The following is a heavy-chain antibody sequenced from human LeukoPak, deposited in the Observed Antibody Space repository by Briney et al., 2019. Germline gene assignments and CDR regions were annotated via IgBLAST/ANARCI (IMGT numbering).Heavy chain of an antibody. CDR3: ARDAPDGKPGEY. D-gene: IGHD7-27*01. J-gene: IGHJ4*02. V-gene: IGHV3-53*01. CDR1: AFTVSSNY. CDR2: IYSGGST. Sequence: PGGSLRLSCAASAFTVSSNYMSWVRPGPGKGREWVSVIYSGGSTYYADSVKGRFTISRDNSKNTLYLQMNSLRAEDTAVYYCARDAPDGKPGEYWGQGTLVTVSS.